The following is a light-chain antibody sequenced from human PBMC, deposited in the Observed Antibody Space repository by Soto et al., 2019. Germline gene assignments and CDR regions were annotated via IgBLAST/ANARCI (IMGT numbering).Light chain of an antibody. CDR1: QSISSW. J-gene: IGKJ4*01. V-gene: IGKV1-5*03. CDR3: QQYKSFSLT. Sequence: DIQMTQSPSTLSASVGDRVTITCRASQSISSWLAWYQQKPGKAPKLLIYKTSNLESGVPSRFSGSGSGTEFSLTISSLHPDDFATYYCQQYKSFSLTFGGGTKV. CDR2: KTS.